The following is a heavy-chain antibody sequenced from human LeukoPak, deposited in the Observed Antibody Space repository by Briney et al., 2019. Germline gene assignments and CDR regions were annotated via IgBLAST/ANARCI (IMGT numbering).Heavy chain of an antibody. V-gene: IGHV3-30*18. CDR3: AKDVSDDYGDYSI. Sequence: GRSLRLSCAASGFTFSSYGMHWVRQAPGKGLEWVAVISYGGSNKYYADSVKGRFTISRDNSKNTLYLQMNSLRAEDTAVYYCAKDVSDDYGDYSIWGQGTMVTVSS. CDR1: GFTFSSYG. D-gene: IGHD4-17*01. J-gene: IGHJ3*02. CDR2: ISYGGSNK.